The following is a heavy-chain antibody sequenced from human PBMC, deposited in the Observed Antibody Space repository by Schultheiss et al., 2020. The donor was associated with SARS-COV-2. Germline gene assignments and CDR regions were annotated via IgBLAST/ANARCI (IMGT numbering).Heavy chain of an antibody. J-gene: IGHJ6*02. V-gene: IGHV3-30*04. D-gene: IGHD6-19*01. Sequence: GGSLRLSCAASGFTFSSYAMHWVRQAPGKGLEWVAVISYDGSNKYYADSVKGRFTIARDNSKYPLYLQMNSERAEDTAVYYCAREKVEAVALYYYYYGMDVWGQGTAVTVAS. CDR3: AREKVEAVALYYYYYGMDV. CDR2: ISYDGSNK. CDR1: GFTFSSYA.